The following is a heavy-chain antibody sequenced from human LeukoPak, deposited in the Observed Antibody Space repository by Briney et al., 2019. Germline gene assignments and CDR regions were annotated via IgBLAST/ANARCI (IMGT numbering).Heavy chain of an antibody. CDR2: IYHSGST. CDR1: RDSISSDYF. Sequence: SETLSLTCTVSRDSISSDYFWGWIRQPPGKGLEWIGSIYHSGSTYYNPSLKSRVTISVDTSKNQFSLKLSSVTAADMAVYYCARDPGTTPLDYYYYMDVWGKGTTVTVSS. J-gene: IGHJ6*03. V-gene: IGHV4-38-2*02. D-gene: IGHD1-7*01. CDR3: ARDPGTTPLDYYYYMDV.